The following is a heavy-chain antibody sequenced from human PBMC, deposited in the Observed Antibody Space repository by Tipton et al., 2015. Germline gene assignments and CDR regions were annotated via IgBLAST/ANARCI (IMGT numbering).Heavy chain of an antibody. CDR3: ARDGIVVAGRIPFDI. CDR2: TRNKASSYTT. D-gene: IGHD6-19*01. V-gene: IGHV3-72*01. Sequence: SLRLSCAASGFTFSDHYMDWVRQAPGKGLEWVGRTRNKASSYTTEYAASVKGRFTISRDDSKNSLYLQINSLKTEDTAVYYCARDGIVVAGRIPFDIWGQGTMVTVSS. CDR1: GFTFSDHY. J-gene: IGHJ3*02.